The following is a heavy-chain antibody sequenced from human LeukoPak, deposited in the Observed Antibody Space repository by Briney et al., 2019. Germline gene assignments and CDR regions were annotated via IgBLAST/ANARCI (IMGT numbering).Heavy chain of an antibody. CDR1: GFTFSSYA. D-gene: IGHD1-1*01. CDR2: ISGSGGTT. J-gene: IGHJ4*02. CDR3: AKTPSFWNAQQIDY. V-gene: IGHV3-23*01. Sequence: PGGSLRLSCAASGFTFSSYAMSWVRQAPGKGLEWVSAISGSGGTTYYADSVKGRFTISRDNSKNSLYLQMNSLRAEDTAVYYCAKTPSFWNAQQIDYWGQGTLVTVSS.